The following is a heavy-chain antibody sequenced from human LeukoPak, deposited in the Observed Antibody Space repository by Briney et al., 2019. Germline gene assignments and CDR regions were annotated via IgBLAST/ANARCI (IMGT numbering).Heavy chain of an antibody. CDR1: GGTFSSYA. Sequence: ASVKVCCKASGGTFSSYAISWVRQAPGQGLEWMGGIIPIFGTANYAQKFQGRVTITADKSTSTAYMELSSLRSEDTAVYFCARSLFRFLEWSYRSYYYYYMDVWGKGTTVTVSS. J-gene: IGHJ6*03. V-gene: IGHV1-69*06. CDR2: IIPIFGTA. D-gene: IGHD3-3*01. CDR3: ARSLFRFLEWSYRSYYYYYMDV.